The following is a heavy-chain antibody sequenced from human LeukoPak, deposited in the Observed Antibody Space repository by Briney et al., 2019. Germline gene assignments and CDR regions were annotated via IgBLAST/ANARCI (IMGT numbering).Heavy chain of an antibody. D-gene: IGHD2-21*02. Sequence: SETLSPTCAVYGGSFSGYYWSWIRQPPGKGLEWIGEINHSGSTNYNPSLKSRVTISVDTSKNQFSLKLSSVTAADTAVYYCARGARRGDDTRPHYYYYYGMDVWGKGTTVTVSS. V-gene: IGHV4-34*01. J-gene: IGHJ6*04. CDR1: GGSFSGYY. CDR3: ARGARRGDDTRPHYYYYYGMDV. CDR2: INHSGST.